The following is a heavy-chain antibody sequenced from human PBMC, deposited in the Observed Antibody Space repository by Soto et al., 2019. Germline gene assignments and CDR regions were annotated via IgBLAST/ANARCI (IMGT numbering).Heavy chain of an antibody. CDR3: TRGTEGSYYYYGMDV. V-gene: IGHV4-59*08. Sequence: SETLSLTCSVSGGSISNYDWNWIRQPPGKGLEWIGYIYYSGRTNFNPSLKSRVTISVDTSKNQFSLKLSSVTAADTAVYYCTRGTEGSYYYYGMDVWGQGTTVTVSS. J-gene: IGHJ6*02. CDR1: GGSISNYD. D-gene: IGHD1-1*01. CDR2: IYYSGRT.